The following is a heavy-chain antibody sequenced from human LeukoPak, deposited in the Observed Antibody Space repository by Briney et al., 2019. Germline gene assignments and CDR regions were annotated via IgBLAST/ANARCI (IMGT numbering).Heavy chain of an antibody. V-gene: IGHV3-30-3*01. Sequence: PGGSLRLSCAASGFTFSNYAVHWVRQAPGKGLEWVAVISYDGNNEYYADSVKGRFTISRDNSKNTLYLQMNSLRTEDTAVYYCARGDSSAYYYRPGGNDYWGQGTLVTASS. D-gene: IGHD3-22*01. CDR2: ISYDGNNE. CDR3: ARGDSSAYYYRPGGNDY. CDR1: GFTFSNYA. J-gene: IGHJ4*02.